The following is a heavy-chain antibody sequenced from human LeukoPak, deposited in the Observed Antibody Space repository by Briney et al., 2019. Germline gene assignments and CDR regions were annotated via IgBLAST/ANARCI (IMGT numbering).Heavy chain of an antibody. D-gene: IGHD3-3*01. CDR1: GYTFTSYD. J-gene: IGHJ4*02. CDR3: ARGGYDFWSGYQTLDY. V-gene: IGHV1-18*01. CDR2: ISAYNGNT. Sequence: ASVKVSCKASGYTFTSYDISWVRQAPGQGLERMGWISAYNGNTNYAQKLQGRVTMTTDTSTSTAYMELRSLRSDDTAVYYCARGGYDFWSGYQTLDYWGQGTLVTVSS.